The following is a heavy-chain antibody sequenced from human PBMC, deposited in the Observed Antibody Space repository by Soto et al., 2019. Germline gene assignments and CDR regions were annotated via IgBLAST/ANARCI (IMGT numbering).Heavy chain of an antibody. V-gene: IGHV4-34*01. Sequence: QVQLQQWCAGLFKPSETLSLTCAVYGGSFSGYYWSWIRQPPGKGLEWIGEINHSGSTNYNPSLKSRVTISVDTSKNQFSLKLSSVTAADTAVYYCARSCSSTSCYFYYYYGMDVWGQGTTVTVSS. J-gene: IGHJ6*02. D-gene: IGHD2-2*01. CDR2: INHSGST. CDR1: GGSFSGYY. CDR3: ARSCSSTSCYFYYYYGMDV.